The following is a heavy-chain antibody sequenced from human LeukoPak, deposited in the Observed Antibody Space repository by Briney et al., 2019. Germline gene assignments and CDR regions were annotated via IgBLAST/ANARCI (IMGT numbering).Heavy chain of an antibody. Sequence: GGSLRLSCAASGFTFSSYAMSWVRQAPGKGLEWVSAIRGSGGSTYYADSVKGRFTISRDNSKNTLYLQMNSLRAEDTAVYYCAKDLDYAVYYYGMDVWGQGTTVTVSS. D-gene: IGHD4-17*01. CDR1: GFTFSSYA. J-gene: IGHJ6*02. CDR2: IRGSGGST. V-gene: IGHV3-23*01. CDR3: AKDLDYAVYYYGMDV.